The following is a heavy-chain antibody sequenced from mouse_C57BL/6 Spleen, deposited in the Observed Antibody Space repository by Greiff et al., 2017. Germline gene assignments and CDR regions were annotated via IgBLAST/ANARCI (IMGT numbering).Heavy chain of an antibody. Sequence: QFQLQQSGPGLVQPSQSLSITCTVSGFSLTSYGVHWVRQSPGKGLEWLGVIWSGGSTDYNAAFISRLSISKDNSKSQVFFKMNSLQADDTAIYYCARPDGAYWGQGTLVTVSA. CDR3: ARPDGAY. V-gene: IGHV2-2*01. CDR1: GFSLTSYG. J-gene: IGHJ3*01. CDR2: IWSGGST.